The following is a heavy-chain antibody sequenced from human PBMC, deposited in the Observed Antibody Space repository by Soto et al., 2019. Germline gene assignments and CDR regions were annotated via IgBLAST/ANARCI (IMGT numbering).Heavy chain of an antibody. Sequence: PGESLKISCKGSGYGFTSYWISWVRQMPGKGLEWMGRIDPSDSYTNYSPSFQGQVTISADKSISTAYLKWRSLKASDTAMYYFAILPGIAVAGISLAGGWFDPWGQGTLVTVSS. CDR1: GYGFTSYW. V-gene: IGHV5-10-1*01. D-gene: IGHD6-19*01. CDR2: IDPSDSYT. J-gene: IGHJ5*02. CDR3: AILPGIAVAGISLAGGWFDP.